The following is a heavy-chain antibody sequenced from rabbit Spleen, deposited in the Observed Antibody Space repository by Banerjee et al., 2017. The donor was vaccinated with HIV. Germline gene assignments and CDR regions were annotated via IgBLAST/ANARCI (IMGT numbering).Heavy chain of an antibody. CDR1: GLDFSSSYW. CDR2: IDVFSSGVT. Sequence: QSLEESGGDLVKPGASLTLTCKASGLDFSSSYWICWVRQAPGKGLEWIACIDVFSSGVTHYASWAKGRFTISKTSSTTVTLQMTSLTAADTATYFCARGGYGWLLYFALWGQGTLVTVS. CDR3: ARGGYGWLLYFAL. V-gene: IGHV1S40*01. J-gene: IGHJ6*01. D-gene: IGHD6-1*01.